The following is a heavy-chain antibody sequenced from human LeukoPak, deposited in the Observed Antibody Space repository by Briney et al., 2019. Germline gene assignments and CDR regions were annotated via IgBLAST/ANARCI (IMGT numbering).Heavy chain of an antibody. CDR3: ARGGVVAATGSWFDP. D-gene: IGHD2-15*01. V-gene: IGHV4-34*01. J-gene: IGHJ5*02. CDR2: INHSGST. CDR1: GGSFSGYY. Sequence: SETLSLTCAVYGGSFSGYYWSWIRQPPGKGLEWIGEINHSGSTNYNPSLKSRVTISVDTSKNQFSLKLSSVTAADTAVYYCARGGVVAATGSWFDPWGQGTLVTVSS.